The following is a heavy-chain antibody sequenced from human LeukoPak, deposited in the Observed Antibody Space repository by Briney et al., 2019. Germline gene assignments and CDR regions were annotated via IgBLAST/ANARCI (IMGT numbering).Heavy chain of an antibody. V-gene: IGHV3-53*01. D-gene: IGHD4-17*01. J-gene: IGHJ4*02. Sequence: GGSLRLSCAASGFTDSSNYMSWVRQAPGKGLEWVSVIYSGGSTYYADSVKGRFTLSRDNAKNSLYLQMNSLRDEDTAVYYCARGDYGDRDLDYWGQGTLVTVSS. CDR1: GFTDSSNY. CDR3: ARGDYGDRDLDY. CDR2: IYSGGST.